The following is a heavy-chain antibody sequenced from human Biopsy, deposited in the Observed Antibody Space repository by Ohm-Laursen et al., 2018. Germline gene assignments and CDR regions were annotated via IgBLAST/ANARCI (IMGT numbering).Heavy chain of an antibody. V-gene: IGHV4-61*01. CDR2: IYYSGNT. Sequence: TLSLTCTVSGGSINGGSYYWSWLRPPPGKGPGWVGYIYYSGNTHYNPSLKSRVTMSIDTSKNQFSLRLSSVTSADTAVYYCAREDYYTWFDPWGQGTLVTVSS. CDR3: AREDYYTWFDP. CDR1: GGSINGGSYY. D-gene: IGHD2/OR15-2a*01. J-gene: IGHJ5*02.